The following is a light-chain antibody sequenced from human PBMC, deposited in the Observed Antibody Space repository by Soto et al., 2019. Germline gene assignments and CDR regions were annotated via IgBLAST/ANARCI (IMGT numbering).Light chain of an antibody. V-gene: IGKV3-15*01. CDR3: QQYNNWPPTST. J-gene: IGKJ1*01. CDR2: GAS. CDR1: QSVSSN. Sequence: EIVMTQSPATLSVSPGERATLSCRASQSVSSNLAWYQQKPGQAPRLLIYGASTRATGIPARSSGSGSGTEFTPTIRSLQSDAFPDYYCQQYNNWPPTSTFGPGPKV.